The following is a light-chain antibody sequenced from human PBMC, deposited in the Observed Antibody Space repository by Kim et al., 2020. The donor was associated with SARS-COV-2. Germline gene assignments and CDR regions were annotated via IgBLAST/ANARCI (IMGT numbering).Light chain of an antibody. Sequence: GTVTHTGSSTNGAITSGYYPNWCQQKPGQAPRALIYSTSNKHSWTPARFSGSLLGGKAALTLSGVQPEDEAEYYCLLYYGGAQPVFGGGTQLTVL. J-gene: IGLJ3*02. CDR3: LLYYGGAQPV. CDR2: STS. CDR1: NGAITSGYY. V-gene: IGLV7-43*01.